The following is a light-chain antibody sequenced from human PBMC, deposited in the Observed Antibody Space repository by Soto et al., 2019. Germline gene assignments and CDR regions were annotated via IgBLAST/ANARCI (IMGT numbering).Light chain of an antibody. V-gene: IGKV1-5*01. Sequence: DIQMTQSPSTLSASVGDRVTITCRASQSISSWLAWYQQKPGKAPKLLIYDASSLESGVPSRFSGSGSGTEFTLTISSLQPDDFATYYCQQYNSYLWTFDQGTKVEIK. J-gene: IGKJ1*01. CDR1: QSISSW. CDR3: QQYNSYLWT. CDR2: DAS.